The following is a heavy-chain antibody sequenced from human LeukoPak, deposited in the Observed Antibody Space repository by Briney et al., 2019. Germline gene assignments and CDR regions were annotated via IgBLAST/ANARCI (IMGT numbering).Heavy chain of an antibody. J-gene: IGHJ5*02. D-gene: IGHD3-9*01. Sequence: ASVKVSCKASGGTFSSYAISWVRQAPGQGLEWMGWMNPNSGNTGYAQKFQGRVTMTRNTSISTAYMELSSLRSEDTAVYYCARVGSGGNLYDILTGYYDLSWFDPWGQGTLVTVSS. CDR3: ARVGSGGNLYDILTGYYDLSWFDP. CDR2: MNPNSGNT. V-gene: IGHV1-8*02. CDR1: GGTFSSYA.